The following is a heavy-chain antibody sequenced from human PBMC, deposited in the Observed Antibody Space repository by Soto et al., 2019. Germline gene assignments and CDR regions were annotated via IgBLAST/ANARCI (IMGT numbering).Heavy chain of an antibody. Sequence: DVQLVESGGGLIQPGGSLRLSCAASGFTVNGKKYITWVRQAPGKGLEWISDLYSTDGTYYEDSVKGRFTVSIDNSKTAVYLQMNSLRRDDTAVYYCATRLLQAHTLDIWGPGTMVTVSS. CDR2: LYSTDGT. CDR3: ATRLLQAHTLDI. J-gene: IGHJ3*02. D-gene: IGHD1-26*01. V-gene: IGHV3-53*01. CDR1: GFTVNGKKY.